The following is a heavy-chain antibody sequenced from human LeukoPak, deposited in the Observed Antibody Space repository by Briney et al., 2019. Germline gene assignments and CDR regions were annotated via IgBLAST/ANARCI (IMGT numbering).Heavy chain of an antibody. CDR3: ARDLRSGSSLTNDAFDI. CDR1: GFTFSSYW. V-gene: IGHV3-7*01. Sequence: GGSLRLSCAASGFTFSSYWMSWVRQAPGKGLEWVANIKQDGSEKYCVDSVKGRFTISRDNAKNSLYLQMNSLRAEDTAVYYCARDLRSGSSLTNDAFDIWGQGTMVTVSS. D-gene: IGHD1-26*01. J-gene: IGHJ3*02. CDR2: IKQDGSEK.